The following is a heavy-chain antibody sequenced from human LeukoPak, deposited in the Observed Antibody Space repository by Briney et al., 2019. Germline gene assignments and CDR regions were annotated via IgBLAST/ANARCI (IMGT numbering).Heavy chain of an antibody. CDR1: GYSFTSYW. CDR2: IYPGDSDT. CDR3: ARHTRSGHYDFWSGYYKYYYYMDV. Sequence: GESLKISRKGSGYSFTSYWIGWVRQIPGKGVEGMGIIYPGDSDTRYSPSFQGQYTISADKSISTAYLQWSSLKATDTAMYYCARHTRSGHYDFWSGYYKYYYYMDVWGKGTTVTVSS. V-gene: IGHV5-51*01. J-gene: IGHJ6*03. D-gene: IGHD3-3*01.